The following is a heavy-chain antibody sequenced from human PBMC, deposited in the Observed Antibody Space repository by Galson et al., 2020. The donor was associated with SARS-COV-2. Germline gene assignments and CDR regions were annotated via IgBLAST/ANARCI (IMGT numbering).Heavy chain of an antibody. CDR3: VRDYYIAAAGLFDY. D-gene: IGHD6-13*01. Sequence: ASVKVSCKASGYTFTSYGISWVRQAPGQGLEWMGWISAYNGNTNYAQKLQGRVTMTTDTSTSTAYMELRSLRSDDTAVYYCVRDYYIAAAGLFDYWGQGTLVTVSS. V-gene: IGHV1-18*01. CDR1: GYTFTSYG. CDR2: ISAYNGNT. J-gene: IGHJ4*02.